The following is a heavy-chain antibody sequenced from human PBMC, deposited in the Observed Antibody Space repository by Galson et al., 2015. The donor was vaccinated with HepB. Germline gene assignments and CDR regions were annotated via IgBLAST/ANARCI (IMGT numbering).Heavy chain of an antibody. Sequence: SLRLSCAASGFRLSSYWMHWVRQVPGKGLEWVSRMNSDGTNINYADSVRGRFTISRDNARNTLYLQMKSLRVDDTAVYYCTRDLRREDYFDYWGQGTLVTVSS. CDR1: GFRLSSYW. CDR3: TRDLRREDYFDY. V-gene: IGHV3-74*01. J-gene: IGHJ4*02. CDR2: MNSDGTNI.